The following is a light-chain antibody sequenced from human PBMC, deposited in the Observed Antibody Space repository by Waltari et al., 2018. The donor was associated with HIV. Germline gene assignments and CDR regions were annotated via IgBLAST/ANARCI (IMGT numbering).Light chain of an antibody. CDR3: SSYTSSSTLV. CDR1: TSDVGAYKY. J-gene: IGLJ1*01. CDR2: EVS. V-gene: IGLV2-14*01. Sequence: QSALTQPASVSGSPGQAITISCTGTTSDVGAYKYVSWYQQHPVKAPKLLISEVSNRPSGFSNRFSGSKSGNTASLTISGLQAEDEADYFCSSYTSSSTLVFGSGTKVTVL.